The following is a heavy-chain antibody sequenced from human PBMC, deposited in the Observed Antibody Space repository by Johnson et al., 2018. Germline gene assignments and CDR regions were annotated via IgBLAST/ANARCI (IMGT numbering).Heavy chain of an antibody. V-gene: IGHV3-23*01. J-gene: IGHJ3*02. CDR1: GFTFSSYA. Sequence: ASGFTFSSYAMSWVRQAPGKGLEGVAVISSSGDSTYYADSVKGRFTIPRDTSKNTLYLQMNSLRAEDTALYYCAKDSRYFSGGSCYKQVSFVIWGQGTLVTLSS. CDR3: AKDSRYFSGGSCYKQVSFVI. D-gene: IGHD2-15*01. CDR2: ISSSGDST.